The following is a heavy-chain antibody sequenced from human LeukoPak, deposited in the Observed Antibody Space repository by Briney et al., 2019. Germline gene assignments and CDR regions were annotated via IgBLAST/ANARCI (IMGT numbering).Heavy chain of an antibody. CDR3: AKGGEQVTWNFQN. Sequence: GGSLRLSCVASGFTLSTYWMTWVRQAPGKGLEWVANIKQDGGQKYYADSVKGRFTISRDNAKNSLYLQMNSLRAEDTAVYYCAKGGEQVTWNFQNWGQGTLVTVSS. D-gene: IGHD1/OR15-1a*01. CDR1: GFTLSTYW. CDR2: IKQDGGQK. J-gene: IGHJ1*01. V-gene: IGHV3-7*03.